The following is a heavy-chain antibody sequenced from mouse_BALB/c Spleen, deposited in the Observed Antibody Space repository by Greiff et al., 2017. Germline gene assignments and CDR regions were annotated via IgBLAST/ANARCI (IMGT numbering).Heavy chain of an antibody. CDR1: GFTFTDYY. J-gene: IGHJ1*01. D-gene: IGHD1-1*02. Sequence: EVMLVESGGGLVQPGGSLRLSCATSGFTFTDYYMSWVRQPPGKGLEWLGFIRNKANGYKTEYSATVKGRFTISRDNAQSILYLQMNTLRAEDSATYYCARLWSWYFDVWGAGTTVTVSS. CDR3: ARLWSWYFDV. CDR2: IRNKANGYKT. V-gene: IGHV7-3*02.